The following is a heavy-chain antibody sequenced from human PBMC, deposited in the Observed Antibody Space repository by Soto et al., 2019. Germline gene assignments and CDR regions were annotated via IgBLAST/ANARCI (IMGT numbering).Heavy chain of an antibody. V-gene: IGHV1-69*13. CDR2: IIPIFGTA. D-gene: IGHD6-13*01. J-gene: IGHJ5*02. CDR3: ARPRIAAAGGSRGFDP. Sequence: SVKVSCKASGGTFSSYAISWVRQAPGQGLEWMGGIIPIFGTANYAQKFQGRVTITADESTSTAYMELSSLRSEDTAVYYCARPRIAAAGGSRGFDPWGQGTLVTVSS. CDR1: GGTFSSYA.